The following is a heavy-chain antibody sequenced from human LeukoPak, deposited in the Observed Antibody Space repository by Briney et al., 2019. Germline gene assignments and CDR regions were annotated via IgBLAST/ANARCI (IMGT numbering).Heavy chain of an antibody. CDR2: IYWDDDK. CDR1: GFSLSTNDVG. Sequence: SGPTLLKPTQTLTLTCTFSGFSLSTNDVGVGWIRHPPGEALELLSLIYWDDDKRYSPAQKSRHTITQDHSKNQVVITKANMEPADTATYYCAFSKYSRSDFDSWGQGTLVTVSS. J-gene: IGHJ4*02. D-gene: IGHD6-6*01. V-gene: IGHV2-5*02. CDR3: AFSKYSRSDFDS.